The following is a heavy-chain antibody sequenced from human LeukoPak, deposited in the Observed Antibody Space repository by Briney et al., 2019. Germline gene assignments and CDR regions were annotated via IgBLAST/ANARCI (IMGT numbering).Heavy chain of an antibody. CDR3: AKERWRQQWLVPFDY. D-gene: IGHD6-19*01. J-gene: IGHJ4*02. Sequence: GGSLRLSCAASGFTFSSYGMHWVRQAPGKGLEWVAVISYDGSNKYYADSVKGRFTISRDNSKNTLYLQMNSLRAEDTAVYYCAKERWRQQWLVPFDYWGQGTLVTVSS. CDR2: ISYDGSNK. CDR1: GFTFSSYG. V-gene: IGHV3-30*18.